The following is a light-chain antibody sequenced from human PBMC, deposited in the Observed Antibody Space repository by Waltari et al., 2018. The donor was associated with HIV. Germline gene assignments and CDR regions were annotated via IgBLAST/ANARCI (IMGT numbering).Light chain of an antibody. CDR1: QNIYTF. V-gene: IGKV1-39*01. J-gene: IGKJ3*01. CDR2: RAS. Sequence: DIQMTQSPSSLSASLGDRVTFTCRASQNIYTFVNWFQVKPGKTPRLLIYRASNLERGVPSRFSGSGSGTEFSLTISSVQPDDVATYLCLQTFNTPLTFGPGTKLDV. CDR3: LQTFNTPLT.